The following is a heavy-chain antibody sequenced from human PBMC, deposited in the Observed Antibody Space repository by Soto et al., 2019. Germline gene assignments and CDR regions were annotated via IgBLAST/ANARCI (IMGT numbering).Heavy chain of an antibody. CDR1: GYTFTSYY. D-gene: IGHD6-13*01. V-gene: IGHV1-46*03. CDR3: ACFRYIAAAGHHFYF. CDR2: INPSGGST. Sequence: ASVKVSCKASGYTFTSYYMHWVRQAPGQGLEWMGIINPSGGSTSYAQKFQGRVTMTRDTSTSTVYMELSSLRSEDTAVYYCACFRYIAAAGHHFYFWGQGSLVTVYS. J-gene: IGHJ4*02.